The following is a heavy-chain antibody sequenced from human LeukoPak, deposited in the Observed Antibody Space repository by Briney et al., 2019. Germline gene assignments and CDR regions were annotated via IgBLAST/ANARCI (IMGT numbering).Heavy chain of an antibody. J-gene: IGHJ4*02. D-gene: IGHD6-6*01. Sequence: TGGSLRLSCAASGFTFSSYSMNWVRQAPGKGLEWVSSISSSSSYIYYADSVKGRFTISRDNAKNSLYLQMNSLRAEDTAVYYCARPLYSSSSGSDYWGQGTLVTVSS. CDR1: GFTFSSYS. V-gene: IGHV3-21*01. CDR3: ARPLYSSSSGSDY. CDR2: ISSSSSYI.